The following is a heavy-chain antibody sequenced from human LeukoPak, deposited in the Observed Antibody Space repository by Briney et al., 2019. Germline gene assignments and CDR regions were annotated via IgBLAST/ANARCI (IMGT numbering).Heavy chain of an antibody. CDR2: VSAYNGDT. D-gene: IGHD6-19*01. CDR3: AREHSSGRTFDY. J-gene: IGHJ4*02. Sequence: ASVKVSCKASGYTFTSYGISWVRQAPGQGLEWMGWVSAYNGDTNYAQKLQGRVTMTTDTSTSTAYMELRSLRSDDTAVYYCAREHSSGRTFDYWGQGTLVTVSS. CDR1: GYTFTSYG. V-gene: IGHV1-18*01.